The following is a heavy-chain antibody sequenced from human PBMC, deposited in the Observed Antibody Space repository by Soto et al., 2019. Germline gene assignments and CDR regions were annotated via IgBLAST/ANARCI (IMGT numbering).Heavy chain of an antibody. J-gene: IGHJ4*02. CDR2: IYNSGST. CDR3: ASGSSASAYIDY. D-gene: IGHD6-13*01. CDR1: GGSVSSGSDY. Sequence: QVQLQESSPGLVKPSETLSLTCTVSGGSVSSGSDYWSWIRQPPGRGLEWIGYIYNSGSTDYNTSLKSRVTISVDTSKNQFSLNLTSVTAADTAVYYCASGSSASAYIDYWGQGTQVTVSS. V-gene: IGHV4-61*01.